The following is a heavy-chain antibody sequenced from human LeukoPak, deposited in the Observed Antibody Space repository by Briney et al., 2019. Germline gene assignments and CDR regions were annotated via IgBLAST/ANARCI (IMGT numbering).Heavy chain of an antibody. J-gene: IGHJ4*02. D-gene: IGHD3-10*01. Sequence: GGSLRLSCAASGFTFSSYAMHWVRQAPGKGLEYVSVISSNGGSTYYANSVKGRFTISRDNSKNTLYLQMGSLRAEDMAVYYCARGGLLWFGELSGYWGQRTLVTVSS. CDR3: ARGGLLWFGELSGY. CDR2: ISSNGGST. V-gene: IGHV3-64*01. CDR1: GFTFSSYA.